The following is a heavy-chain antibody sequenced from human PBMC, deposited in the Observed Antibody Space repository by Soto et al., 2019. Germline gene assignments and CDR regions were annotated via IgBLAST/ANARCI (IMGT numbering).Heavy chain of an antibody. D-gene: IGHD3-3*01. CDR1: GFTFSSYE. CDR2: ISSSGSTI. Sequence: PGGSLRLSXAASGFTFSSYEMNWARQAPGKGLEWVSYISSSGSTIYYADSVKGRFTISRDNAKNSLYLQMNSLRAEDTAVYYCARGPRRLKTDAFDIWGQGTMVTVSS. V-gene: IGHV3-48*03. J-gene: IGHJ3*02. CDR3: ARGPRRLKTDAFDI.